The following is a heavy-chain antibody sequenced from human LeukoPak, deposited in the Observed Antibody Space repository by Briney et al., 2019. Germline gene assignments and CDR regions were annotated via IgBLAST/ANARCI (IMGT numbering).Heavy chain of an antibody. V-gene: IGHV1-2*02. Sequence: ASVQVSCKTSGYIFTGYWIHWVRQAPGQGLEWTGFINPNSGSTNYAQKFQGRVTMTSDTSISTAYLELSSLTSDDTAVYYCAREMRHATTTLVAYWGQGTLVTVSS. D-gene: IGHD1-1*01. J-gene: IGHJ4*02. CDR2: INPNSGST. CDR3: AREMRHATTTLVAY. CDR1: GYIFTGYW.